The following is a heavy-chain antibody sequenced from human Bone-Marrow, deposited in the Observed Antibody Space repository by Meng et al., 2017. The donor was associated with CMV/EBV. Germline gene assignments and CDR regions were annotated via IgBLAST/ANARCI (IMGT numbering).Heavy chain of an antibody. CDR3: ARSRWAPRGCAFDI. D-gene: IGHD5-24*01. J-gene: IGHJ3*02. CDR2: IIPILGIA. Sequence: SVKVSCRASGGTFSSYTISWVRQAPGQGLEWMGRIIPILGIANYAQKFQGRVTITADKSTSTAYMELSSLRSEDTAVYYCARSRWAPRGCAFDIWGQGTMVTVSS. CDR1: GGTFSSYT. V-gene: IGHV1-69*02.